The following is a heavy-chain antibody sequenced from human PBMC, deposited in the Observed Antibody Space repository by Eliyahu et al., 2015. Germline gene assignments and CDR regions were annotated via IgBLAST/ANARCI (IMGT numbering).Heavy chain of an antibody. CDR2: IYYSENN. J-gene: IGHJ4*02. CDR1: GGSVSSSPNY. V-gene: IGHV4-39*01. CDR3: ARGDGSGTLFDY. Sequence: QLQLQESGPGLVKPSETLSLTCTVSGGSVSSSPNYWGWIRQPPGKGLEWIGSIYYSENNSPNPSLKSRVTIFVATSKSQFFLKLSSVAAADTAVYYCARGDGSGTLFDYWGQGTLVTVSS. D-gene: IGHD3-10*01.